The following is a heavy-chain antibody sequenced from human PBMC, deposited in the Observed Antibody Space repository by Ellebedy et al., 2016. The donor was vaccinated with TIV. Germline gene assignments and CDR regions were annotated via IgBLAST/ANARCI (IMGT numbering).Heavy chain of an antibody. D-gene: IGHD1-1*01. Sequence: GESLKISCQASGYTFSDYWIGWVRQTPGKGLEWMGIIYPADSEVRYSPSFHGQVTISADRSINTAYLQWSGLKAPDTAIYYCARSIPWTVFDYWGPGTLVTVSS. V-gene: IGHV5-51*01. J-gene: IGHJ4*02. CDR2: IYPADSEV. CDR1: GYTFSDYW. CDR3: ARSIPWTVFDY.